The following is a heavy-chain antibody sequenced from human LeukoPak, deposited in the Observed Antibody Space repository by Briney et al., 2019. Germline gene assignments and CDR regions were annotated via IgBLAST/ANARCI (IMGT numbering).Heavy chain of an antibody. J-gene: IGHJ4*02. D-gene: IGHD5-12*01. CDR3: AKETVVAKSPCFDY. CDR1: GFTFSSYA. V-gene: IGHV3-23*01. Sequence: PGGSLRLSCAASGFTFSSYAMSSVRQAPGTRLEWGSAIGGSGGSKYYADSVKGRFTISRDNSKNTLYLQMNSLRAEDTAVYYCAKETVVAKSPCFDYWGQGTLVTVSS. CDR2: IGGSGGSK.